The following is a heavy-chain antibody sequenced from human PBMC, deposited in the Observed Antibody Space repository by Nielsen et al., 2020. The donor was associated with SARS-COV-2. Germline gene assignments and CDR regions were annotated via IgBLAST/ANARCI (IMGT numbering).Heavy chain of an antibody. V-gene: IGHV4-31*03. CDR1: GGSISRSSFY. Sequence: SETLSLTCTVSGGSISRSSFYWVWIRQHPGKGLEWIGNIFFTGSTYYNPSLKSRVTLSVDTSDFQFSLRLTSVTAADTAVYFCARGYAPTNYYDFWGQGTLVTVSS. D-gene: IGHD2-15*01. J-gene: IGHJ4*02. CDR2: IFFTGST. CDR3: ARGYAPTNYYDF.